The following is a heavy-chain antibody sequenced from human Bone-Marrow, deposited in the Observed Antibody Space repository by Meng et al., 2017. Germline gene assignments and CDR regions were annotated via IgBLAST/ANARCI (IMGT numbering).Heavy chain of an antibody. V-gene: IGHV5-51*01. CDR2: IYPGDSDT. CDR1: GYSFTSYW. D-gene: IGHD4-17*01. CDR3: ARHTAYGDYVFWLGTYYYYGMDV. Sequence: GESLKISCKGSGYSFTSYWIGWVRQMPGKGLEWMGIIYPGDSDTRYSPSFQGQVTISADKSISTAYLQWSSLKASDTAMYYCARHTAYGDYVFWLGTYYYYGMDVWGQGTTVTVSS. J-gene: IGHJ6*02.